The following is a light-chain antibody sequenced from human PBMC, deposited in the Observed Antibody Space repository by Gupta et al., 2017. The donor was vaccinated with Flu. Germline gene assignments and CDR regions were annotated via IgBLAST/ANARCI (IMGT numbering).Light chain of an antibody. CDR1: SGSIASNY. CDR3: QSYDSSNWV. Sequence: NFMLTQPHSVSESPGKTVTISCTRSSGSIASNYVQWYQQRPGSSPTTVIYEDNQRPSGFPDRFSGSIDSSSTSASLTIAGLKTEDEDDYYCQSYDSSNWVFGGGTKLTVL. CDR2: EDN. J-gene: IGLJ3*02. V-gene: IGLV6-57*01.